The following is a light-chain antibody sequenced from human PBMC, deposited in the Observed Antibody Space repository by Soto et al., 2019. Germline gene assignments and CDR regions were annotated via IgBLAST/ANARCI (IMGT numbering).Light chain of an antibody. Sequence: DIQMTQSPSSLSASVGDRVTISCRASQNINTYVNWYQQKPGKAPNLLIYATSNLQTGVPSRFSGSRSGTEFTLIISSLQPEDSATYYCQQSYNIPLTFGGGTKVQIK. CDR2: ATS. CDR3: QQSYNIPLT. V-gene: IGKV1-39*01. J-gene: IGKJ4*01. CDR1: QNINTY.